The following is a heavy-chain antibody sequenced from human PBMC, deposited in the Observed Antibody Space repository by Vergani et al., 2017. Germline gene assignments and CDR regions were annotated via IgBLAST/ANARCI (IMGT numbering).Heavy chain of an antibody. CDR1: GGSISGGAYS. CDR3: TRHGRSGWAGYFQH. Sequence: QLQLQESGSRLVKPSQTLSLTCAVSGGSISGGAYSWSWIRQPPGKGLEWIGYIYQDGSTYYKPSLRSRVTISVDRSKNQFSLKLNSVTAADTAVYYCTRHGRSGWAGYFQHWGQGTLVTASS. J-gene: IGHJ1*01. D-gene: IGHD6-19*01. V-gene: IGHV4-30-2*01. CDR2: IYQDGST.